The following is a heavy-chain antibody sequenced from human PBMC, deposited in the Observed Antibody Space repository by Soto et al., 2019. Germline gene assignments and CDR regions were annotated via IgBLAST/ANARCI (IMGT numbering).Heavy chain of an antibody. V-gene: IGHV4-59*01. D-gene: IGHD3-16*01. CDR2: IYYSGIT. CDR3: GRGLMNFDY. CDR1: GGSIRSYY. J-gene: IGHJ4*02. Sequence: SETQSLTCTVSGGSIRSYYWSWIRQPPGKGLEWIGYIYYSGITNYNPSLKSRVTISVDSSKSQFSLNLSSVTAADTAIYYCGRGLMNFDYWGQGALVTVSS.